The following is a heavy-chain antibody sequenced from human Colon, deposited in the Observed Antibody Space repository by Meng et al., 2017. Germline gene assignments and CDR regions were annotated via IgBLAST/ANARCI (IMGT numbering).Heavy chain of an antibody. V-gene: IGHV4-61*01. Sequence: VPCQESGPGLVRPSETLPPPCTVSGGSVSSGSYYWSWIRQPPGKGLEWIGYIYYTGSTNYNPSLKSRVTISVDTSKNQFSLKLSSVTAADTAVYYCARGPLDYWGQGTLVTVSS. CDR1: GGSVSSGSYY. J-gene: IGHJ4*02. CDR3: ARGPLDY. CDR2: IYYTGST.